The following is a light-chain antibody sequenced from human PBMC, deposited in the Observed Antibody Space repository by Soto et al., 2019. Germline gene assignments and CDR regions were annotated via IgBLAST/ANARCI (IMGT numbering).Light chain of an antibody. CDR2: DAS. J-gene: IGKJ1*01. CDR1: QSVSSY. V-gene: IGKV3-11*01. CDR3: QQRSNWPWT. Sequence: EVVLTQSPATLCLAPGERATLSCRASQSVSSYLAWYQQKPGQAPRLLIYDASNRATGIPARFSGSGSGTDFTLTISSLEPEDFAVYYCQQRSNWPWTCGQGTKV.